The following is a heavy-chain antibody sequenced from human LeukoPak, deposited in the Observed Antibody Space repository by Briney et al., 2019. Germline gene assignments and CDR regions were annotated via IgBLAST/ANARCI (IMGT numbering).Heavy chain of an antibody. CDR1: GASITSYY. CDR3: ARLFHSGYGLFDY. D-gene: IGHD5-12*01. V-gene: IGHV4-59*01. Sequence: SETLSLTCTVSGASITSYYWGWIRQPPGEGLEWIGYIHYSGSTNYNPSLKSRVTISVDTSKNQFSLNLSSVTPADTAMYYCARLFHSGYGLFDYWAQGTLVTVSS. J-gene: IGHJ4*02. CDR2: IHYSGST.